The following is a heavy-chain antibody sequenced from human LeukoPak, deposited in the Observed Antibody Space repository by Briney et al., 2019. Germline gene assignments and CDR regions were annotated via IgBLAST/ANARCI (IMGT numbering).Heavy chain of an antibody. V-gene: IGHV3-23*01. CDR3: AKGASASRYFDY. D-gene: IGHD1-26*01. Sequence: GGSLRLSCAASGFTFSNCAMNRVRQAPGKRLEWVSDISASGGSTNYADAVKGRFTISRDNSKNTLYLQMNSLRVEDAAVYYCAKGASASRYFDYWGQGTLVTVSS. CDR1: GFTFSNCA. J-gene: IGHJ4*02. CDR2: ISASGGST.